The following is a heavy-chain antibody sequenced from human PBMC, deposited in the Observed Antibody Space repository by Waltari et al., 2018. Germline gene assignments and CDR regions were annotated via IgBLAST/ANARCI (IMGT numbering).Heavy chain of an antibody. V-gene: IGHV4-34*01. J-gene: IGHJ4*02. D-gene: IGHD5-18*01. CDR1: VGSFSGYY. CDR3: ERDRRKVWLRVEY. CDR2: IKDSGST. Sequence: HVQLQHFGPGLLKPSETLSLTCAVYVGSFSGYYWIWFRQPPGKGLEWIGEIKDSGSTKYNAALKSGDRISVDTSKNEFALKERSGTGAEKGVYYSERDRRKVWLRVEYWGEGTLVSGS.